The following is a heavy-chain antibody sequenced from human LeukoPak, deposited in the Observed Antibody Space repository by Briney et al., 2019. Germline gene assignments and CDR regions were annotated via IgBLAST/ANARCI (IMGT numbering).Heavy chain of an antibody. Sequence: LPGGSLRLSCAASGFTFSSYAMIWVRQAPGKGLEGCSAISGSGGSTYYADSVKGRFTISRDNSKNTLYLQMNSLRAEDTAVYYCAKDLRRRSSSWFTPPYYSYGMDVWGQGTTVTVSS. J-gene: IGHJ6*02. CDR1: GFTFSSYA. V-gene: IGHV3-23*01. D-gene: IGHD6-13*01. CDR3: AKDLRRRSSSWFTPPYYSYGMDV. CDR2: ISGSGGST.